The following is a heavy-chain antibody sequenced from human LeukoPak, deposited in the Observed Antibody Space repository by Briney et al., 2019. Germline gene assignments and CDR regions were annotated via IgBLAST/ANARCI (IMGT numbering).Heavy chain of an antibody. CDR2: INHSGST. Sequence: SETLSLTCAVYGGSFSGYYWSWIRQPPGKGLEWIGEINHSGSTNYNPSLKRRVTLSVDTSKNQFSLKLRSLTAAETAVYFCARNRQWELAYFDYGAREPWSPS. D-gene: IGHD1-26*01. CDR3: ARNRQWELAYFDY. V-gene: IGHV4-34*01. CDR1: GGSFSGYY. J-gene: IGHJ4*02.